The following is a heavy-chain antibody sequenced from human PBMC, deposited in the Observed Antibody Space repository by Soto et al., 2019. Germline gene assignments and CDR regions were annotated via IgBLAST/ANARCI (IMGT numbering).Heavy chain of an antibody. J-gene: IGHJ3*01. CDR2: IYSGGST. D-gene: IGHD1-26*01. Sequence: EVQLVDSGGGLVQPGGSLRLSCAASGVTVSSNYMSWVRQAPGKGLEWVSSIYSGGSTYYADSVKGRFTISRDNSNNTLYLHMNSLRAEDTAVYYCPRLWGSYSFACDFWGQGTIVTVAS. CDR1: GVTVSSNY. V-gene: IGHV3-66*01. CDR3: PRLWGSYSFACDF.